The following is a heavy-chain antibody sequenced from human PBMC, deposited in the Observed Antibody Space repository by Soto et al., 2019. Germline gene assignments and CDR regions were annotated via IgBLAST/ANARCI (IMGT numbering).Heavy chain of an antibody. CDR2: ISYDGSNK. D-gene: IGHD3-10*01. CDR3: AKERWFGEDYIDY. V-gene: IGHV3-30*18. J-gene: IGHJ4*02. CDR1: GFTFSSYG. Sequence: QVQLVESGGGVVQPGRSLRLSGAASGFTFSSYGMHWVRQAPGKGLEWVAVISYDGSNKYYADSVKGRFTISRDNSKNTLYLQMNSLRAEDTAVYYCAKERWFGEDYIDYWGQGTLVTVSS.